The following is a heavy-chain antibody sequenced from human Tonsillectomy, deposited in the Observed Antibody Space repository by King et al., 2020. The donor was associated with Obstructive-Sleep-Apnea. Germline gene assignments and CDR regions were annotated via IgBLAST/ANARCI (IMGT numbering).Heavy chain of an antibody. J-gene: IGHJ5*02. V-gene: IGHV4-30-4*01. CDR3: ARGIIWFGELRWFDP. D-gene: IGHD3-10*01. CDR2: IYYSGST. CDR1: GGPISSGDYY. Sequence: VQLQESGPGLVKPSQTLSLTCTVSGGPISSGDYYWSWIRQPPGKGLEWIGYIYYSGSTYYNPSLKRRVTISLDTSKNQFSLKLSSLTAADTAVYYCARGIIWFGELRWFDPWGQGTLVTVSS.